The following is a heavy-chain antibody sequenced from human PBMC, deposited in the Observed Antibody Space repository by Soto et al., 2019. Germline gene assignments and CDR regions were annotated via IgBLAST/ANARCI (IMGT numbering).Heavy chain of an antibody. CDR1: GFTFSTYS. V-gene: IGHV3-48*01. Sequence: EVQLVESGGGLVQPGGSLRLSCAASGFTFSTYSMNWVRQAPGKGLEWVSYISGSSNTMYYADSVKGRFTISRDNAKSSLYLQMNSLRAEDTAVYYCARDLAFDIWGQGTMVTVSS. CDR3: ARDLAFDI. J-gene: IGHJ3*02. CDR2: ISGSSNTM.